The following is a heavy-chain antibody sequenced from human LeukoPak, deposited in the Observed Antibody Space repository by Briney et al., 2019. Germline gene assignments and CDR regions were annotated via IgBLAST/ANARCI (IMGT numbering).Heavy chain of an antibody. CDR1: GYTFTGYY. CDR3: ARGPPYSSSSGRDY. D-gene: IGHD6-6*01. Sequence: VASVKVSCKASGYTFTGYYMHWVRQAPGQGLEWMGRINPNSGGTNYAQKFQGRVTMTRDTSISTAYMELSRLRSDDTAVYYCARGPPYSSSSGRDYWGQGTLVTVSS. V-gene: IGHV1-2*06. J-gene: IGHJ4*02. CDR2: INPNSGGT.